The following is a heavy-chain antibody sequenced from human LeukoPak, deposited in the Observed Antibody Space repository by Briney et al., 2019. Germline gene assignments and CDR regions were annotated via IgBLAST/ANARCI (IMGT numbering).Heavy chain of an antibody. Sequence: SETLSLTCAVYGGSFSGYYWSWIRQPPGKGLEWIGEINHSGSTNYNPSLESRVTISVDTSKNQFSLKLSSVTAADTAVYYCASNQWPSWYFDLWGRGTLVTVSA. V-gene: IGHV4-34*01. J-gene: IGHJ2*01. CDR1: GGSFSGYY. CDR2: INHSGST. D-gene: IGHD6-19*01. CDR3: ASNQWPSWYFDL.